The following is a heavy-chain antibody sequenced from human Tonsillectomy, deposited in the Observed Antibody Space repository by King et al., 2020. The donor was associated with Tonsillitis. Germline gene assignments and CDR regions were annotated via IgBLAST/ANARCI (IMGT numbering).Heavy chain of an antibody. CDR1: GFFFTDHF. V-gene: IGHV1-2*02. CDR2: INPNSGGT. J-gene: IGHJ3*01. Sequence: QLVQSGAEMKKPGASMKVSCKASGFFFTDHFMHWVRQAPGQGLEWMGWINPNSGGTKYALEFQGRGTITRDTSISTASMELSRLRYDDTAVYFFARDIPGLTTWDGAFDLWGQGTMLTVSS. D-gene: IGHD2-2*02. CDR3: ARDIPGLTTWDGAFDL.